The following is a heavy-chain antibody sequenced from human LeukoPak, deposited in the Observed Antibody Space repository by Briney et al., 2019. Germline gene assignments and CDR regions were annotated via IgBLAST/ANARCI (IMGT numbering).Heavy chain of an antibody. CDR2: IYYSGST. V-gene: IGHV4-30-4*01. J-gene: IGHJ4*02. Sequence: SETLSLTCTVSGGSISSGDYYWSWIRQPPGKGLEWIGYIYYSGSTYYSPSLKSRLTISVDTSKNQFSLKLSSVTAADTAVYYCARHKPVVTAPFDYWGQGTLVTVSS. D-gene: IGHD2-21*02. CDR1: GGSISSGDYY. CDR3: ARHKPVVTAPFDY.